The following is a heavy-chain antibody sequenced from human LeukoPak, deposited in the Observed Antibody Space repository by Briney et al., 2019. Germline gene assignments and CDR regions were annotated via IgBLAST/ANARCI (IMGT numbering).Heavy chain of an antibody. V-gene: IGHV3-30*04. CDR1: GFTFSSYA. CDR2: ISYDGTYK. D-gene: IGHD2-8*01. CDR3: ARGGGHCVNGLCYMDY. Sequence: PGGSLRLSCAASGFTFSSYAMSWVRQAPGKGLEWVTVISYDGTYKYYADSVKGRFTISRDNSKNTLYLQMNSLRADDTAVYYCARGGGHCVNGLCYMDYWGQGTLVTVSS. J-gene: IGHJ4*02.